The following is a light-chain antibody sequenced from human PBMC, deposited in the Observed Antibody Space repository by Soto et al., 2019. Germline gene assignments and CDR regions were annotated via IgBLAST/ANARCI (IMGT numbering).Light chain of an antibody. V-gene: IGKV3-15*01. Sequence: EIVMTQSPATLSVSPGGRATLSRRASQSISDTLAWYQQKPGQAPRLLIYSASARATGFPARFSGSGSGTDFTLTISSLQSEDFAVYYCQQYNSWPWTFGQGTKVEIK. CDR1: QSISDT. CDR2: SAS. J-gene: IGKJ1*01. CDR3: QQYNSWPWT.